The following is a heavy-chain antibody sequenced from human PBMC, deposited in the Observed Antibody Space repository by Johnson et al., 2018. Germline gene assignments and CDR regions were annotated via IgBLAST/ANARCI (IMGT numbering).Heavy chain of an antibody. CDR3: ARDGHSNGFYYYYMDV. J-gene: IGHJ6*03. D-gene: IGHD6-19*01. Sequence: VQLVESGGGVVQPGRSLRLSCAASGFIFSTYAMHWVRQAPGKGLQWVAVISFDGSPEYYLDSVKGRFTISRDNSKNTLYLQINTLRAEDTAVYYCARDGHSNGFYYYYMDVWGGGTTVAVSS. CDR2: ISFDGSPE. V-gene: IGHV3-30-3*01. CDR1: GFIFSTYA.